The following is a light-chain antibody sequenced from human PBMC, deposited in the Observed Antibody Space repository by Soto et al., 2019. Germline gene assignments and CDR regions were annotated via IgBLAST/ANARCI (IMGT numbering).Light chain of an antibody. CDR2: GAS. CDR3: QQYANSPLT. CDR1: QSVGRNY. V-gene: IGKV3-20*01. Sequence: EIVLTQSPGTLSVSPGERATLSCRASQSVGRNYLAWYQQKPGQAPRLLIYGASSRATGIPDRFGGSGSGTDFTLTISRLEPEDFAVYYCQQYANSPLTFGGGTKVETK. J-gene: IGKJ4*01.